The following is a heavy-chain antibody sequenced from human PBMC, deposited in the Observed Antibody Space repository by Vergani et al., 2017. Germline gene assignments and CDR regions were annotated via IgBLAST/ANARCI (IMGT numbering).Heavy chain of an antibody. Sequence: EVQLLESGGGLVQPGGSLRLSCAASGFTFSSYAMSWVRQVPGKGLEWVSGISGSGGNTYYANSVKGRFTISRDNSKNTLYLQMNSLGAEDTALYYCAKDLGTSSGGGWFDPWGQGTLVTVSS. J-gene: IGHJ5*02. CDR3: AKDLGTSSGGGWFDP. D-gene: IGHD6-6*01. CDR2: ISGSGGNT. V-gene: IGHV3-23*01. CDR1: GFTFSSYA.